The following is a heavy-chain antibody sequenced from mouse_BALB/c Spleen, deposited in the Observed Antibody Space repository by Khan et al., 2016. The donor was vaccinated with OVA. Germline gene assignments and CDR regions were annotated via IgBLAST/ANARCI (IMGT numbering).Heavy chain of an antibody. J-gene: IGHJ3*01. CDR1: GFNIKDYF. Sequence: VQLKQSGAELVRPGALVKLSCKASGFNIKDYFMVWVKQRPEQGLEWIGWIDPENGNTIYDPKFQGKASLTAETSSNTAYLQLSSLTYEDTAVYYGVRRGYGNYCFAYWGQGTLVTVSA. CDR2: IDPENGNT. CDR3: VRRGYGNYCFAY. V-gene: IGHV14-1*02. D-gene: IGHD2-1*01.